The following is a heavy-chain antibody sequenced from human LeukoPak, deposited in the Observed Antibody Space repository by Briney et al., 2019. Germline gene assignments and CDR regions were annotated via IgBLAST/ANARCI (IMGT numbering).Heavy chain of an antibody. CDR2: IYTSGST. Sequence: LETLSLTCTVSGGSISSYYWNWIRQPAGEGLEWIGRIYTSGSTNYNPSLKSRVTMSVDTSKNQFSLKLSSVTAADTAVYYCARGYNWNDEGFDYWGQGTLVTVSS. J-gene: IGHJ4*02. V-gene: IGHV4-4*07. CDR1: GGSISSYY. CDR3: ARGYNWNDEGFDY. D-gene: IGHD1-1*01.